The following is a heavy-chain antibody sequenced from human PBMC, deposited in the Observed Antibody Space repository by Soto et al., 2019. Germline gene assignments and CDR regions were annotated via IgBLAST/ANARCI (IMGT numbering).Heavy chain of an antibody. CDR3: ARGPHGGFLEAIDAFDI. D-gene: IGHD1-1*01. V-gene: IGHV4-34*01. CDR1: GGSFSGYY. J-gene: IGHJ3*02. CDR2: INHSGST. Sequence: SETLSLTCAVYGGSFSGYYWSWIRQPPGKGLEWIGEINHSGSTNYNPSLKSRVTISVDTSKNQFSLKLSSVTAADTAVYYCARGPHGGFLEAIDAFDIWGQGTMVTVSS.